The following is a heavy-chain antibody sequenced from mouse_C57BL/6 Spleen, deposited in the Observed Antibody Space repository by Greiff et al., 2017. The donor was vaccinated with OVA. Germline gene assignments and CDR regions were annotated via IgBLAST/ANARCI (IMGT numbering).Heavy chain of an antibody. V-gene: IGHV1-74*01. D-gene: IGHD2-5*01. CDR3: AKTYSNYDAMDY. CDR2: IHPSDSDT. Sequence: VQLQQPGAELVKPGASVKVSCKASGYTFTSYWMHWVKQRPGQGLEWIGRIHPSDSDTNYNQKFKGKATLTVDKSSSTAYMQLSSLTSEDSAVYYCAKTYSNYDAMDYWGQGTSVTVSS. J-gene: IGHJ4*01. CDR1: GYTFTSYW.